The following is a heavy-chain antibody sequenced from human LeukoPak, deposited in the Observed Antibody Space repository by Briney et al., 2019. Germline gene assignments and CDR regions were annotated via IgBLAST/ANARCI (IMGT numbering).Heavy chain of an antibody. J-gene: IGHJ6*04. Sequence: GGSLRLSCAASGFTFNNYAMKWVRPAPGRGLEWVSSITSSGDTTHYPDSVRGRFTISRDNSRNTLSLQMTSLRDEDTAVYYCAKGVLSGMRYYYGMDVWGKGTTVTVSS. D-gene: IGHD3-10*01. CDR1: GFTFNNYA. V-gene: IGHV3-23*01. CDR3: AKGVLSGMRYYYGMDV. CDR2: ITSSGDTT.